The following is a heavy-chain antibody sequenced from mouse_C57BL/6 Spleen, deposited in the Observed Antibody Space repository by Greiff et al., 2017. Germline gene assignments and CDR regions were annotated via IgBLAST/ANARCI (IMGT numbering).Heavy chain of an antibody. V-gene: IGHV1-80*01. CDR3: ARADSSGYWFAY. CDR1: GYAFSSYW. CDR2: IYPGDGDT. Sequence: QVQLQQSGAELVKPGASVKISCKASGYAFSSYWMNWMKQRPGKGLEWIGQIYPGDGDTNYNGKFKGKATLTADKSSSTAYMQLSSLTSEDSAVYFCARADSSGYWFAYWGQGTLVTVSA. J-gene: IGHJ3*01. D-gene: IGHD3-2*02.